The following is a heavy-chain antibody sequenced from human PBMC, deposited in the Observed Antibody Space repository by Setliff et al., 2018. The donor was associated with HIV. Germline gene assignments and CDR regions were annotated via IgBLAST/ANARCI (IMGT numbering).Heavy chain of an antibody. CDR3: ARHSGLGGYFSPFDY. V-gene: IGHV4-39*01. CDR2: IYYSGST. J-gene: IGHJ4*02. Sequence: SETLSLTCSVSGGSISSSGYYWGWIRQPPGKGLEWIGSIYYSGSTYYNPSLKSRVTISVDTSKNQFSLKLSSVTAADTTVYYCARHSGLGGYFSPFDYWGPGTLVTVSS. D-gene: IGHD3-22*01. CDR1: GGSISSSGYY.